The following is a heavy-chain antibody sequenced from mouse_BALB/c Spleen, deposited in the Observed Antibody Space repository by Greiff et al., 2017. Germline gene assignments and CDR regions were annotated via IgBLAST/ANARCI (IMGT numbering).Heavy chain of an antibody. V-gene: IGHV7-3*02. J-gene: IGHJ3*01. D-gene: IGHD4-1*01. Sequence: EVMLVESGGGLVQPGGSLRLSCATSGFTFTDYYMSWVRQPPGKALEWLGFIRNKANGYTTEYSASVKGRFTISRDNSQSILYLQMNTLRAEDSATYYCARDSVGRSPWFAYWGQGTLVTVSA. CDR2: IRNKANGYTT. CDR3: ARDSVGRSPWFAY. CDR1: GFTFTDYY.